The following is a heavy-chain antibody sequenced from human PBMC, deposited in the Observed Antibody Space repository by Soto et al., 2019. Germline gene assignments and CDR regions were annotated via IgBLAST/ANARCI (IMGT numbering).Heavy chain of an antibody. J-gene: IGHJ3*02. V-gene: IGHV3-30*04. D-gene: IGHD3-3*01. Sequence: QVQLVESGGGVVQPGRSLRLSCAASGLTFSRHAVHWVRQAPGPGPEWVTVISHDGNNKYYADSVRGRVTISTDNCKNTVALQMNSLRAEETAVCYCARVRREWLQFRDAFDIWGQETMVTVPA. CDR2: ISHDGNNK. CDR1: GLTFSRHA. CDR3: ARVRREWLQFRDAFDI.